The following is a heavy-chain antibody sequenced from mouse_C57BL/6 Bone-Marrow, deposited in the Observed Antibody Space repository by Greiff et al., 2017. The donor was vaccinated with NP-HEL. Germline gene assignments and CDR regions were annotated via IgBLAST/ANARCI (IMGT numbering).Heavy chain of an antibody. CDR3: ARSDDGYLAWFAY. Sequence: VKLQESGAELVRPGTSVKVSCKASGYAFTNYLIEWVKQRPGQGLEWIGVINPGSGGTNYNEKFKGKATLTADKSSSTAYMQLSSLTSEDSAVYFCARSDDGYLAWFAYWGQGTLVTVSA. V-gene: IGHV1-54*01. D-gene: IGHD2-3*01. CDR2: INPGSGGT. CDR1: GYAFTNYL. J-gene: IGHJ3*01.